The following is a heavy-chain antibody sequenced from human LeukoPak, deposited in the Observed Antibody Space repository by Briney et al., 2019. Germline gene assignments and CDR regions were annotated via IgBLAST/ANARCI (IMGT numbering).Heavy chain of an antibody. CDR2: IYHSGTN. CDR3: AKSRSLGLQYFDT. J-gene: IGHJ4*02. Sequence: SETLSLTCTVSGGSISGYYWNWIRQSPEKGLEWIGYIYHSGTNNFNPSLKARVTMSIDTSKNQFTLKLSSVTTADTAVYYCAKSRSLGLQYFDTWGQGTLATVSS. CDR1: GGSISGYY. V-gene: IGHV4-59*01. D-gene: IGHD4-11*01.